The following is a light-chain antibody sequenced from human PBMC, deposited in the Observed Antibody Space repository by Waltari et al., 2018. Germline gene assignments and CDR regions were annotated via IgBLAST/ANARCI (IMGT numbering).Light chain of an antibody. J-gene: IGLJ1*01. CDR1: HTNIGSNY. CDR3: AAWDDSLSGPI. V-gene: IGLV1-47*01. CDR2: KDS. Sequence: QSVLTQPPSASGPPGQRVTTPCSASHTNIGSNYVYWYQQLPGTAPKLLIYKDSQRPSGVPDRFSGSKSGTSASLAISGLRSEDEADYYCAAWDDSLSGPIFATGTKVTV.